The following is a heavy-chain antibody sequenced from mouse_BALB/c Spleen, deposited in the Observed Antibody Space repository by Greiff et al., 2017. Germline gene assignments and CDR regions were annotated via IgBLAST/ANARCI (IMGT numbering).Heavy chain of an antibody. J-gene: IGHJ4*01. Sequence: EVKLQESGPGLVKPSQSLSLTCSVTGYSITSGYYWNWIRQFPGNKLEWMGYISYDGSNNYNPSLKNRISITRDTSKNQFFLKLNSVTTEDTATYYCARDPYDGYSSMDYWGQGTSVTVSS. V-gene: IGHV3-6*02. D-gene: IGHD2-3*01. CDR3: ARDPYDGYSSMDY. CDR2: ISYDGSN. CDR1: GYSITSGYY.